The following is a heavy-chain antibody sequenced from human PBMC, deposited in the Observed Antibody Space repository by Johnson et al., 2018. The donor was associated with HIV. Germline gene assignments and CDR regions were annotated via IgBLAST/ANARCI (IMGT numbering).Heavy chain of an antibody. D-gene: IGHD3-22*01. J-gene: IGHJ3*02. CDR1: GFTFSSYW. V-gene: IGHV3-7*01. CDR2: IKQDGSDE. Sequence: VQLVESGGGVVRPGGSLRLSCAASGFTFSSYWMSWVRQAPGKGLEWVANIKQDGSDEYYADSVKGRFTISGDNSKNTLYLQMNSLRAEDTAVYYCARDRSDMIPTQGPEDAFDIWGQGTLVTVSS. CDR3: ARDRSDMIPTQGPEDAFDI.